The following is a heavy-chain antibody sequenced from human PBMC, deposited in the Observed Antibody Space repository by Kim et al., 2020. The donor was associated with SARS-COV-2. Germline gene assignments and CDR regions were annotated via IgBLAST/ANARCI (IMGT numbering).Heavy chain of an antibody. CDR2: ISSDGGST. D-gene: IGHD3-10*01. CDR3: VTRNYYNSGSYYEGAPF. Sequence: GGSLRLSCSASGFTFSNYAMHWVSQAPGKGLEYVSAISSDGGSTYYADSVKGRFTISRDNSKNMLYVQMSSLRVEDTAIYYCVTRNYYNSGSYYEGAPF. J-gene: IGHJ3*01. CDR1: GFTFSNYA. V-gene: IGHV3-64*05.